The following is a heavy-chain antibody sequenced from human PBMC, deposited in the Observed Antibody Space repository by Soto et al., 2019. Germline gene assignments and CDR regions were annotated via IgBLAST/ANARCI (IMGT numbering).Heavy chain of an antibody. J-gene: IGHJ4*02. CDR1: GFTFSSYA. D-gene: IGHD1-20*01. CDR3: AKDEGYNWNDVEYFDY. CDR2: ISGSGGST. V-gene: IGHV3-23*01. Sequence: GGSLRLSCAASGFTFSSYAMSWVRQAPGKGLEWVSAISGSGGSTYYADSVKGRFTISRDNSKNTLYLQMNSLRAEDTAVYYCAKDEGYNWNDVEYFDYWGQGTLVTVSS.